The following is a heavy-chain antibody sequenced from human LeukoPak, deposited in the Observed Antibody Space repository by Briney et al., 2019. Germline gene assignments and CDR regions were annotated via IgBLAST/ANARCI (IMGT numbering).Heavy chain of an antibody. CDR3: AKDANYFDSGSYLIPFDF. J-gene: IGHJ4*02. Sequence: AGSLRLTCAASGFTFSRNAMNWVRQAPGQGLEWVASISGNGVGTYYADSVKGRFNISRDNSKNTLYLQMNSLRTEDTAVYHCAKDANYFDSGSYLIPFDFWGQGTLVTVSS. CDR1: GFTFSRNA. D-gene: IGHD3-22*01. CDR2: ISGNGVGT. V-gene: IGHV3-23*01.